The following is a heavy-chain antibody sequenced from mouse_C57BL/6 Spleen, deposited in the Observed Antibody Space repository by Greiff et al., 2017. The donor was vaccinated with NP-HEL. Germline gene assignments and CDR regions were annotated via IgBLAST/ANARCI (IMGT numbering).Heavy chain of an antibody. J-gene: IGHJ4*01. CDR3: AGGTTVVATNWYAMDY. V-gene: IGHV1-82*01. CDR2: IYPGDGDT. D-gene: IGHD1-1*01. Sequence: VMLVESGPELVKPGASVKISCKASGYAFSSSWMNWVKQRPGKGLEWIGRIYPGDGDTNYNGKFKGKATLTADKSSSTAYMQLSSLTSEDSAVYFCAGGTTVVATNWYAMDYWGQGTSVTVSS. CDR1: GYAFSSSW.